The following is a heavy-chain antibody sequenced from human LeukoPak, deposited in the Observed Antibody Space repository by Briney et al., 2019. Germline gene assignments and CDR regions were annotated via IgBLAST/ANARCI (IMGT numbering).Heavy chain of an antibody. V-gene: IGHV3-53*01. Sequence: GGSLRLSCAASGFAVSDNYMSWVRQAPGKGLEWVSLIYSDGSTYYADSVKGRFTISRDNSKNTLYLQMDSLRAEDTAVYYCARPSPYYYYMDVWGKGTTVTISS. CDR1: GFAVSDNY. CDR3: ARPSPYYYYMDV. J-gene: IGHJ6*03. CDR2: IYSDGST.